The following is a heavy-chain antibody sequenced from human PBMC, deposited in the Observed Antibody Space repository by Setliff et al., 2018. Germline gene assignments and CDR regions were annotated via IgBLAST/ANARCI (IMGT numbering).Heavy chain of an antibody. CDR2: INHSGNT. Sequence: TSETLSLTCAVYSDSFSDYYWSWIRQPPGKGLEWIEEINHSGNTNYDPSLEGRISISVDTSKRQFSLKLSSVTAADTAVYYCAGGLPGDYDFNCFDTWGQGALVTVSS. D-gene: IGHD3-3*01. CDR3: AGGLPGDYDFNCFDT. V-gene: IGHV4-34*01. CDR1: SDSFSDYY. J-gene: IGHJ5*02.